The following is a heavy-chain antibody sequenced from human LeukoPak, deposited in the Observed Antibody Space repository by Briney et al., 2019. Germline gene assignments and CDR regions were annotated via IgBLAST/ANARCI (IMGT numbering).Heavy chain of an antibody. J-gene: IGHJ4*02. CDR1: GFTFSSYW. CDR2: IKQDGSEK. CDR3: ARAFYDYFWGSYRY. D-gene: IGHD3-16*02. Sequence: SGGSLRLSCAASGFTFSSYWMSWVRQAPGKGLEWVANIKQDGSEKYYVDSVKGRFTISRDNAKNSLYLQMNSLRAEDTAVYYCARAFYDYFWGSYRYWGQGTLVTVSS. V-gene: IGHV3-7*01.